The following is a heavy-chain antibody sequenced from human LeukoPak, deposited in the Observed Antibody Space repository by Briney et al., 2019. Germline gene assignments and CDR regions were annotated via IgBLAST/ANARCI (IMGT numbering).Heavy chain of an antibody. D-gene: IGHD6-13*01. CDR3: SVPKGGSSWYAQIDY. CDR1: GGTFSSYA. V-gene: IGHV1-69*05. CDR2: IIPIFCTA. J-gene: IGHJ4*02. Sequence: SVKVSCKASGGTFSSYAISWVRQATGQALEWMGEIIPIFCTANYAQKFQGRVTLTTNYSTTTTNMEPRNLRSEATAVYSWSVPKGGSSWYAQIDYWGQGTLVTVSS.